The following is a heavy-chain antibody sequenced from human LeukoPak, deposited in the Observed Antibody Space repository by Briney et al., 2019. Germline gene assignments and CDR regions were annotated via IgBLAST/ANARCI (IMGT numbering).Heavy chain of an antibody. CDR1: GFTFSNAW. D-gene: IGHD3-9*01. Sequence: GGSLRLSCAASGFTFSNAWMSWVRQAPGKGLEWVGRIKSKTDGGTTDYAAPVKGRFTISRDDSKNTLYLQMNSPKTEDTAVYYCTTGLAMGSNGGYYYYGMDVWGQGTTVTVSS. CDR2: IKSKTDGGTT. V-gene: IGHV3-15*01. J-gene: IGHJ6*02. CDR3: TTGLAMGSNGGYYYYGMDV.